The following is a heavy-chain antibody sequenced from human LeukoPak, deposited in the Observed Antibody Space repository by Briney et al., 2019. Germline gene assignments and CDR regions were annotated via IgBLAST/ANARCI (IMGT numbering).Heavy chain of an antibody. CDR1: GFTFNDYT. CDR3: ARGEWELGVDITMVRGVISYYYGMDV. CDR2: ISGSSSQI. J-gene: IGHJ6*02. Sequence: KSGGSLRLSCAASGFTFNDYTINWVRQVPGRGLEWVSSISGSSSQIKYADSVKGRFTISRDNAKRSLYLQMNSLRAEDTAVYYCARGEWELGVDITMVRGVISYYYGMDVWGQGTTVTVSS. D-gene: IGHD3-10*01. V-gene: IGHV3-21*04.